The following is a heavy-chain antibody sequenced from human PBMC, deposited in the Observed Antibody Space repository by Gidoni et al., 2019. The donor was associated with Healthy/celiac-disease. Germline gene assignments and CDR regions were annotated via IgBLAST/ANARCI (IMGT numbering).Heavy chain of an antibody. V-gene: IGHV3-9*01. CDR2: ISWNSGSI. D-gene: IGHD2-21*02. CDR3: ARGCGGDCYFSDV. J-gene: IGHJ6*02. Sequence: EVQLVESGGGLVQPGRSLRLSCAASGFTFDDYAMHWVRQAPGKGLEWVSGISWNSGSIGYADSVKGRFTISRDNAKNSLYLQMNSLRAEDTTLYYCARGCGGDCYFSDVWGQGTTVTVSS. CDR1: GFTFDDYA.